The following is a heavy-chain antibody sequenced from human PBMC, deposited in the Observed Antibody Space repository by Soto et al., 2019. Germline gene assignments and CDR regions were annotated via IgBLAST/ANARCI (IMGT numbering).Heavy chain of an antibody. V-gene: IGHV4-4*02. CDR1: GGSISSSNW. CDR3: ARGAYDYVWGSYRSYYFDY. CDR2: IYHSGST. Sequence: SETLSLTCAVSGGSISSSNWWSWVRQPPGKGLEWIGEIYHSGSTNYNPSLKSRVTISVDKSKNQFSLKLSSVTAADTAVYYCARGAYDYVWGSYRSYYFDYWGQGTLVTVSS. D-gene: IGHD3-16*02. J-gene: IGHJ4*02.